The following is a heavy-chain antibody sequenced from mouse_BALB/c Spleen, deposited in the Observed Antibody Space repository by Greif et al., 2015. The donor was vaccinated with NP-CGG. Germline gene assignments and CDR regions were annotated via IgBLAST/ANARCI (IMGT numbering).Heavy chain of an antibody. V-gene: IGHV5-9-1*01. CDR2: ISSGGSYT. J-gene: IGHJ1*01. CDR1: GFTFSSYA. CDR3: ARQGGNYDWYFDV. D-gene: IGHD2-1*01. Sequence: EVMLVESGGGLVKPGGSLKLSCAASGFTFSSYAMSWVRQTPEKRLEWVATISSGGSYTYYPDSVKGRFTISRDNAKNTLYLQMSSLRSEDTAMYYCARQGGNYDWYFDVWGAGTTVTVSS.